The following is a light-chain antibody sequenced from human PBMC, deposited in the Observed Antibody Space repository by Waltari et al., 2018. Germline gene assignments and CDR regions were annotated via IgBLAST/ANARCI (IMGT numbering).Light chain of an antibody. CDR1: SSNIGAGYD. V-gene: IGLV1-40*01. CDR2: GNG. Sequence: QSVLTQPPSVSGAPGQRVTISCTGSSSNIGAGYDVHWYQQLPGTAPILLRYGNGMRPSGVPDRFSGSKSGTSASLAITGLQAEDEADYYCQSYDSSLSGPYVVFGGGTKLTVL. J-gene: IGLJ2*01. CDR3: QSYDSSLSGPYVV.